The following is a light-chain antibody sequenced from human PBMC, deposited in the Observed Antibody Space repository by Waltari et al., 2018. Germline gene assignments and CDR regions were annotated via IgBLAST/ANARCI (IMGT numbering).Light chain of an antibody. CDR3: QTGDDSRDHVL. Sequence: YQQTPGTAPVVVIRSNTGRPAGISERFSASDSGTTGSLVISGVQAEDEAEYYWQTGDDSRDHVLFGGGTQLTVL. J-gene: IGLJ7*01. CDR2: SNT. V-gene: IGLV3-25*03.